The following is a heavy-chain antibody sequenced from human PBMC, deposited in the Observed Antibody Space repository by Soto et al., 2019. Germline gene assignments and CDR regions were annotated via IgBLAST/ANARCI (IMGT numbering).Heavy chain of an antibody. CDR2: IIPIFGTA. Sequence: ASVEVSCKASGGTFSSYAISWVRQATGQGLEWMGGIIPIFGTANYAQKFQGRVTITADESTSTAYMELSSLRSEDTAVYYCARDLSGGYSYGYGYFDYWGQGTLVTVSS. CDR3: ARDLSGGYSYGYGYFDY. CDR1: GGTFSSYA. D-gene: IGHD5-18*01. V-gene: IGHV1-69*13. J-gene: IGHJ4*02.